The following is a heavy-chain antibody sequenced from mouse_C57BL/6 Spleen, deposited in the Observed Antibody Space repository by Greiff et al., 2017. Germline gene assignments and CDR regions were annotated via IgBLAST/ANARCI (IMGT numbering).Heavy chain of an antibody. J-gene: IGHJ4*01. D-gene: IGHD1-1*01. CDR2: ISSGSSTI. V-gene: IGHV5-17*01. CDR3: ARKRTYYYGSSEDYAMDY. CDR1: GFTFSDYG. Sequence: EVKLMESGGGLVKPGGSLKLSCAASGFTFSDYGMHWVRQAPEKGLEWVAYISSGSSTIYYADTVKGRFTISRDNAKNTLFLQMTSLRSEDTAMYYCARKRTYYYGSSEDYAMDYWCQGTSVTVSS.